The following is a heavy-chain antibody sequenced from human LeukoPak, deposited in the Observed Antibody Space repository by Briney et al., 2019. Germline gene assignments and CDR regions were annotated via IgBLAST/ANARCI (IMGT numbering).Heavy chain of an antibody. D-gene: IGHD3-22*01. J-gene: IGHJ4*02. Sequence: SQTLSLTCTVSGGSISSGGYYWSWIRQPPGKGLEWIGYIYYSGSTYYNPSLKSRVTISVDTSKNQFSLKLSSVTAADTAVYYCARGYYDSSGYYYGEFDYWGQGTLVTVSS. CDR3: ARGYYDSSGYYYGEFDY. V-gene: IGHV4-30-2*01. CDR1: GGSISSGGYY. CDR2: IYYSGST.